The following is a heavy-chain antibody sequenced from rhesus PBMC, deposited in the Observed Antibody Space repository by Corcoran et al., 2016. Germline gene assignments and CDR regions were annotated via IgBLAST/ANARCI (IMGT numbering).Heavy chain of an antibody. J-gene: IGHJ4*01. CDR1: GGPFSSYW. CDR2: IYGSNGST. V-gene: IGHV4-160*01. D-gene: IGHD1-20*01. CDR3: ARERAGTTLFDY. Sequence: QVQLQESGPGLVKPSETLSLTCAVSGGPFSSYWWGWIRQPPGKGLGWIGSIYGSNGSTEYNPSLKSRATISRDTSKTQFSLKLSSVTAADTAVYYCARERAGTTLFDYWGQGVLVTVSS.